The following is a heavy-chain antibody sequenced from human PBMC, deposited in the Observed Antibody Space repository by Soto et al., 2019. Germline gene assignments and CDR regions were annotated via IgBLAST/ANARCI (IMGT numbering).Heavy chain of an antibody. CDR2: ISDSGGST. D-gene: IGHD6-19*01. CDR1: GFTFSSYA. CDR3: AKGLDSDYDYYGMDV. V-gene: IGHV3-23*01. Sequence: VQLLESGGGLVQPGGSLRLSCAASGFTFSSYAMSWVRQAPGKGLEWVSGISDSGGSTYYADSVKGRFTISRDNSKNTLYLQMNSLRAEDTAVYYCAKGLDSDYDYYGMDVWGQGTTVTVSS. J-gene: IGHJ6*02.